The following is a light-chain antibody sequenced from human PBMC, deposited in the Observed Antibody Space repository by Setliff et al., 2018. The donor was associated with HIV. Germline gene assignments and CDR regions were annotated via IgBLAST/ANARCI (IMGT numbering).Light chain of an antibody. Sequence: QPVLAQPASVSGSPGQSITISCTGTSGDVGRYNLVSWYQQQPGKPPKLMIYQASKRPSGVSNRFSGSKSGNTASLTISGLQAEDEADYYCCSNTGSNTYVFGTGTKVTV. CDR2: QAS. J-gene: IGLJ1*01. CDR3: CSNTGSNTYV. V-gene: IGLV2-23*01. CDR1: SGDVGRYNL.